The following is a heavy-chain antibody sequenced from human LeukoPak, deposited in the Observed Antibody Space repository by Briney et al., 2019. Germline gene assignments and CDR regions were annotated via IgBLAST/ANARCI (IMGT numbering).Heavy chain of an antibody. D-gene: IGHD6-13*01. J-gene: IGHJ5*02. CDR2: IYHTGST. CDR3: ARQISGYSSSWYPNWFDP. Sequence: SETLSLTCTVSGDSISSYYWSWIRQPPGKGLEWIGCIYHTGSTNYNPSLKSRVTISVDTSKNQFSLKLTSVTAAGTAVYYCARQISGYSSSWYPNWFDPWGQGTLVTVPS. CDR1: GDSISSYY. V-gene: IGHV4-59*08.